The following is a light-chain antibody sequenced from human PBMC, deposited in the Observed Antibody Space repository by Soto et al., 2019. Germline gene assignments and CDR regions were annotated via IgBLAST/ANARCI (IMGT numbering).Light chain of an antibody. CDR2: EVT. J-gene: IGLJ2*01. CDR1: SSDVGGYNY. CDR3: SSYAGSNNFVV. Sequence: QSALTQPPSASGSPGQSVTISCTGTSSDVGGYNYVSWYQQHPGKAPKLMIYEVTKRPSGVPDRFSGSKSGNTASLTVSGLQAEDEGDFYCSSYAGSNNFVVFGGGTKVTV. V-gene: IGLV2-8*01.